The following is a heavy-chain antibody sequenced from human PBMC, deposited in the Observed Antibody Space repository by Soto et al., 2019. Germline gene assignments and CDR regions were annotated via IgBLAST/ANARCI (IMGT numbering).Heavy chain of an antibody. V-gene: IGHV3-7*01. D-gene: IGHD2-15*01. CDR2: IKQDGSEK. CDR3: ARGRYCSGGSCYKDAFDI. Sequence: GGSLRLSCAASGFTFSSYWMSWVRQAPGKGLEWVANIKQDGSEKYYVESVKGRFTISRDNAKNSLYLQMNSLRAEDTAVYYCARGRYCSGGSCYKDAFDIWGQGTMVTVSS. J-gene: IGHJ3*02. CDR1: GFTFSSYW.